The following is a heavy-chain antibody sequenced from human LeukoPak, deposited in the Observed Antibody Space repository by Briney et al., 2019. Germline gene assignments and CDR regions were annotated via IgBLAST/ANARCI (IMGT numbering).Heavy chain of an antibody. CDR1: GYSFTSYW. CDR3: ARVYDSSGYYYGDSSWDYGMDV. D-gene: IGHD3-22*01. Sequence: GESLKISCKGSGYSFTSYWIGWVRQMPGKGLEWMGIIYPGDSDTRYSPSFQGQVTISADKSISTAYLQWSSLKASDTAMYYCARVYDSSGYYYGDSSWDYGMDVWGQGTTVTVSS. V-gene: IGHV5-51*01. CDR2: IYPGDSDT. J-gene: IGHJ6*02.